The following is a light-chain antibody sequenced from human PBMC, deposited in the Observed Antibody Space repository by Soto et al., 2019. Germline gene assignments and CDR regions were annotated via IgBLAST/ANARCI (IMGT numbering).Light chain of an antibody. CDR3: QQYNNLHPT. J-gene: IGKJ1*01. CDR2: GAS. V-gene: IGKV3-15*01. CDR1: QSVGSN. Sequence: EIVMTQSPATLSVSPGDRATLSCRASQSVGSNLAWYQQKPGQAPRLLISGASTRATGIPANISGSGTETEFTLSISSLQSEDFAVYYRQQYNNLHPTFGLGTKVEIK.